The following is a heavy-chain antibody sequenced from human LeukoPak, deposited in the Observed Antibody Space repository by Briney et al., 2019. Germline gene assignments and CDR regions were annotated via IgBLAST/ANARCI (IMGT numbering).Heavy chain of an antibody. CDR3: ARSSYYYDSSGLDY. J-gene: IGHJ4*02. CDR1: GLTVSSNY. D-gene: IGHD3-22*01. V-gene: IGHV3-53*01. CDR2: IYSGGST. Sequence: GGSLRLSCAASGLTVSSNYMSWVRQAPGKGLEWVSVIYSGGSTYYADSVKGRFTISRDNSKNTLYLQMNSLRAEDTAVYYCARSSYYYDSSGLDYWGQGTLVTVTS.